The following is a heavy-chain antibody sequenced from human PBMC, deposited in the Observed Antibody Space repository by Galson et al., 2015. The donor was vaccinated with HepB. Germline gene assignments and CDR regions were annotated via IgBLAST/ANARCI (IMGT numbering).Heavy chain of an antibody. CDR1: GGSFSDYY. J-gene: IGHJ6*02. CDR3: ARGGNDYYYGMDV. CDR2: INHSGIT. Sequence: SETLSLTCAVYGGSFSDYYWRWIRQPPGKGLEWVGEINHSGITNYNPSLKSRVTISVDMSKNQFSLKLSSVTAADTAVYYCARGGNDYYYGMDVWGQGTTVTVSS. V-gene: IGHV4-34*01.